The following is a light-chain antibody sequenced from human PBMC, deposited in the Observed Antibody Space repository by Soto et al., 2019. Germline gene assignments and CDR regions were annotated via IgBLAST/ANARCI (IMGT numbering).Light chain of an antibody. CDR1: QSVSSNY. CDR2: GAS. J-gene: IGKJ2*01. CDR3: QHYGSSAYT. Sequence: EIVLTQSPGTLSLSPGERATLSCRASQSVSSNYLAWYQQKPGQAPRLLIYGASSRATGIPDRFSGSGSGTDFTLTISRREPEDFAVYYCQHYGSSAYTFGQGTTLEIK. V-gene: IGKV3-20*01.